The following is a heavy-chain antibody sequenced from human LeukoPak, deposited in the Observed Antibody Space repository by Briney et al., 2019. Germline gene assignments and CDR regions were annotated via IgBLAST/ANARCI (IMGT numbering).Heavy chain of an antibody. CDR1: GFTSSNAW. Sequence: GGSLRLSCAASGFTSSNAWMSWVRQAPGKGLEWVGRIKSKTDGGTTDYAAPGKGRFTIPRDDSKNTLYLQMNSLKTEDTAVYYCTTDPHSSGRDYWGQGTLVTVSS. CDR3: TTDPHSSGRDY. CDR2: IKSKTDGGTT. J-gene: IGHJ4*02. D-gene: IGHD6-19*01. V-gene: IGHV3-15*01.